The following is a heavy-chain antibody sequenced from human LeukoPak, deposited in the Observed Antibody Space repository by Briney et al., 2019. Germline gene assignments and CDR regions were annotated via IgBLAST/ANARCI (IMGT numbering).Heavy chain of an antibody. J-gene: IGHJ4*03. V-gene: IGHV1-69*06. CDR1: GGTFSSYA. D-gene: IGHD3-10*01. CDR2: IIPIFGTA. Sequence: GASVKVSCKASGGTFSSYAISWVRQAPGQGLEWMGGIIPIFGTANYAQKFQGRVTITEDTSTDTAYMELSSLRSEDTAVYYCATSIARVGYLDYWGQGTLVTVSS. CDR3: ATSIARVGYLDY.